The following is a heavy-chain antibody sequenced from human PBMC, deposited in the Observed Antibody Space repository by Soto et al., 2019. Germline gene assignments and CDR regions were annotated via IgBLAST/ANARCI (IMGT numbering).Heavy chain of an antibody. Sequence: PGESLKISCKGSGYSFTSYWIGWVRQMPGKGLEWMGFIYPGDSDTRYSPSFQGQVTISADKSISTAYLQWSSLKASDTAMYYCAIPYIGSGSYRPKNYYYYGMDVWGQGTTVTVSS. CDR2: IYPGDSDT. CDR1: GYSFTSYW. D-gene: IGHD3-10*01. V-gene: IGHV5-51*01. J-gene: IGHJ6*02. CDR3: AIPYIGSGSYRPKNYYYYGMDV.